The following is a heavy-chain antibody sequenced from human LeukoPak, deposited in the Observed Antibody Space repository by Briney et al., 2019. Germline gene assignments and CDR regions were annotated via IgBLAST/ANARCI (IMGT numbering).Heavy chain of an antibody. CDR2: INHSGST. V-gene: IGHV4-34*01. J-gene: IGHJ6*02. Sequence: SETLSLTCAVYGGSFSGYYWSWIRQPPGKGLEWIGEINHSGSTNYNPSLKSRVTISVDTSKNQFSLKLSSVTTADTAVYYCARHPTVGSGTYYGYYYYYGMDVWGQGTTVIVSS. D-gene: IGHD1-26*01. CDR3: ARHPTVGSGTYYGYYYYYGMDV. CDR1: GGSFSGYY.